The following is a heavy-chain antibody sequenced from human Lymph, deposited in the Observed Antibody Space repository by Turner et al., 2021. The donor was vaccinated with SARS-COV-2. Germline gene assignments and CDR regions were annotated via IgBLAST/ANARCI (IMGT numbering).Heavy chain of an antibody. J-gene: IGHJ4*02. D-gene: IGHD1-26*01. Sequence: EVQLVESGGGLVPPGSSLRLSCSASGFTFDDYAMHWDRQAPGKGLAWVSGINWSGGSIAYADSVKGRFTSSRDNPKNSLYRQMNSLRAEDTAFYYCAKDLAGTYYSSFDYWGQGTLVTVSS. CDR3: AKDLAGTYYSSFDY. V-gene: IGHV3-9*01. CDR2: INWSGGSI. CDR1: GFTFDDYA.